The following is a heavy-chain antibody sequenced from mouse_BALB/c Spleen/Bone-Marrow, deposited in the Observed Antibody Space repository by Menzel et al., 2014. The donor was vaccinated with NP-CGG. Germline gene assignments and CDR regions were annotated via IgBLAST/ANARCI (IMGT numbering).Heavy chain of an antibody. D-gene: IGHD2-12*01. V-gene: IGHV2-2*02. CDR1: GFSLTSYG. J-gene: IGHJ4*01. Sequence: VQLQQSGPGLVQPSQSLSITCTVSGFSLTSYGVHWVRQSPGKGLEWLGVIWSGGSTDYNAPFMSRLNISKGNSKSQVFFKMNSLQANDTAIYYCARNPIRRNDMDYWGQGTSVTVSS. CDR2: IWSGGST. CDR3: ARNPIRRNDMDY.